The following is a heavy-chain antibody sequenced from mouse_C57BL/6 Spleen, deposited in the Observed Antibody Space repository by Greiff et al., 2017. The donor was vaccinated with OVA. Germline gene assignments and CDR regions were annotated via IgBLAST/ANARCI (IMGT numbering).Heavy chain of an antibody. Sequence: VQLQQPGAELVRPGSSVKLSCKASGYTFTSYWMDWVKQRPGQGLEWIGNIYPSDSETHYNQKFKDKATLTVDKSSSTAYMQLSSLTSEDSAVYYCASRGSSYAWFAYWGQGTLVTVSA. V-gene: IGHV1-61*01. CDR2: IYPSDSET. D-gene: IGHD1-1*01. J-gene: IGHJ3*01. CDR1: GYTFTSYW. CDR3: ASRGSSYAWFAY.